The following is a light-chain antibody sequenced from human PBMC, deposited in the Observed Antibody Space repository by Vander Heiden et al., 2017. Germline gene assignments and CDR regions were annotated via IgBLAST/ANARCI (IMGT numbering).Light chain of an antibody. J-gene: IGKJ1*01. CDR1: QSISSW. CDR3: LQDNSYSRT. Sequence: DIQMTQSPSTLSASVGDRVTITCRASQSISSWLAWYQQKPGKAPKLLIYKASSLESGVPSRFSGSGSGTEFTLTIISLQPDDFATYYCLQDNSYSRTFGQGTKVEIK. CDR2: KAS. V-gene: IGKV1-5*03.